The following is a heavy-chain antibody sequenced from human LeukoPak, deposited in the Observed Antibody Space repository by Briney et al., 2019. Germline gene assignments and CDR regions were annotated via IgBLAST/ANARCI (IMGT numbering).Heavy chain of an antibody. CDR2: ISAYNGNT. Sequence: GASLKVSCKASGYTFTSYGISWVRQAPGQGLEWMGWISAYNGNTNYAQKLQGRVTMTTDTSTSTAYMELRTRRSDDTAVYDCARPVATSDTLDYWGQGTLVTVSS. D-gene: IGHD5-12*01. J-gene: IGHJ4*02. CDR1: GYTFTSYG. CDR3: ARPVATSDTLDY. V-gene: IGHV1-18*01.